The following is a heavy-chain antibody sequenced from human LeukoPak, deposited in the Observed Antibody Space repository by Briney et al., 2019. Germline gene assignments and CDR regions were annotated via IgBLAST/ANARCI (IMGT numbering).Heavy chain of an antibody. V-gene: IGHV3-74*01. Sequence: PGGSLRLSCAASGFTFSSYWMHWVRQAPGKGLVWVSRINSDGSSTSYADSVKGRFTISRDNAKNTLYLQRNSLRAEDTAVYYCVKDLSGSFSFDQWGQGTLVTVSS. CDR2: INSDGSST. D-gene: IGHD1-26*01. CDR3: VKDLSGSFSFDQ. J-gene: IGHJ4*02. CDR1: GFTFSSYW.